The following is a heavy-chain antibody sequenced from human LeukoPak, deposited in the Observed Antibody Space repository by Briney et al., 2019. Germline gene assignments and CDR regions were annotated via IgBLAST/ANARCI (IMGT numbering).Heavy chain of an antibody. CDR1: GYTFTRYG. D-gene: IGHD2-8*02. CDR3: ARDVETTGARAFNI. J-gene: IGHJ3*02. Sequence: ASVKVSCKASGYTFTRYGISWVRQAPGQGLEWMGWISAYNGNTNYAQKLQGRVTMTTDTSTSTAYMELRSLRSDDTAVYYCARDVETTGARAFNIWGQGTMVTVSS. CDR2: ISAYNGNT. V-gene: IGHV1-18*01.